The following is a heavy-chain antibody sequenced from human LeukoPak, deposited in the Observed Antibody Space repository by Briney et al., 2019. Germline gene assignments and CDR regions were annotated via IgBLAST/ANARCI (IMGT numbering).Heavy chain of an antibody. D-gene: IGHD3-22*01. CDR1: GFTFSSYA. CDR3: AKGRTVVVITTLGDFDY. V-gene: IGHV3-23*01. CDR2: ISGSGGST. Sequence: GGSLRLSCAASGFTFSSYAMSWVRQAPGKGLEWVSAISGSGGSTYYADSVKGRFTTSRDNSKNTLYLQMNNLRAEDTAVYYCAKGRTVVVITTLGDFDYWGQGTLVTVSS. J-gene: IGHJ4*02.